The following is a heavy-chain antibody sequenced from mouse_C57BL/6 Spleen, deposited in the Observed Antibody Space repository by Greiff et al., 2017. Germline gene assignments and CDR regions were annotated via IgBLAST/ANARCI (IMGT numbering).Heavy chain of an antibody. CDR1: GFSLTSYG. Sequence: QVQLKQSGPGLVQPSQSLSITCTVSGFSLTSYGVHWVRQSPGKGLEWLGVIWSGGSTDYNAAFMSRLSITKNNSKGQVFFKMNSLRADDQAIYYCAKESYGRDYAMDYWGQGASVTVSS. D-gene: IGHD1-1*01. CDR3: AKESYGRDYAMDY. CDR2: IWSGGST. J-gene: IGHJ4*01. V-gene: IGHV2-5*01.